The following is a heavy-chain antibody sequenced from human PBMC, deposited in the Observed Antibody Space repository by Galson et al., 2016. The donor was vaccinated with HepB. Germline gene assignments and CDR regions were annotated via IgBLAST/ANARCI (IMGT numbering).Heavy chain of an antibody. CDR2: ISSGSSAI. J-gene: IGHJ4*02. CDR1: GFTVSSDY. V-gene: IGHV3-48*02. CDR3: ARDGNHGYDMDY. D-gene: IGHD1-14*01. Sequence: SLRLSCAASGFTVSSDYMNWVRQAPGKGLEWVSYISSGSSAIYYADSVKGRFTISRDNAKNSLYLQMNSLRDEDMAIYFCARDGNHGYDMDYWGQGTLVTVSS.